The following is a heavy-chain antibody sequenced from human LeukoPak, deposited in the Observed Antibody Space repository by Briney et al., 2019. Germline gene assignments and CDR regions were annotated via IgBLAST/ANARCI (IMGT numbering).Heavy chain of an antibody. CDR1: GFTFNGYD. CDR2: ISSSGSTT. Sequence: GGSLRLSCAASGFTFNGYDMNWVRQAPGMGLEWVSYISSSGSTTYYADSVKGRFTISRDNSKNTLYLQMNSLRAEDTAVYYCASGDRGMVYAFWGQGTLVTVSS. CDR3: ASGDRGMVYAF. J-gene: IGHJ4*02. V-gene: IGHV3-48*03. D-gene: IGHD2-8*01.